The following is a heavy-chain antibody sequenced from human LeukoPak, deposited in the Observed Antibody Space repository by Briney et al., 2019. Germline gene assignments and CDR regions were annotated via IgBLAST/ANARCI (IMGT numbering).Heavy chain of an antibody. CDR2: IWYDGSNK. CDR1: GFTFSSFE. J-gene: IGHJ3*02. D-gene: IGHD3-3*02. Sequence: GGSLRLSCAASGFTFSSFEVNWVRQAPGKGLEWVAVIWYDGSNKYYADSVKGRFTISRDNSKNTLYLQMNSLRAEDTAVYYCASYVLGDAFDIWGQGTMVTVSS. V-gene: IGHV3-33*08. CDR3: ASYVLGDAFDI.